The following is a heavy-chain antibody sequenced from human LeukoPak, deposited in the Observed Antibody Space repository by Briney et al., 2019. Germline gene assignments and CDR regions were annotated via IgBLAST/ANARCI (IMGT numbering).Heavy chain of an antibody. CDR2: ISWNSGSI. CDR1: GFTFDDYA. CDR3: AEDMRPRYDSSGWDY. J-gene: IGHJ4*02. D-gene: IGHD3-22*01. Sequence: GGSLRLSCAASGFTFDDYAMHWVRQAPGKGLEWVSGISWNSGSIGYADSVKGRFTISRDNAKNSLYLQMNSLRAEDMALYYCAEDMRPRYDSSGWDYWGQGTLVTVSS. V-gene: IGHV3-9*03.